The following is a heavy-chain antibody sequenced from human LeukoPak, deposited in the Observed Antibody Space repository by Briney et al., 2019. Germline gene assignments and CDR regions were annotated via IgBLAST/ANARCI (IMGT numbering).Heavy chain of an antibody. J-gene: IGHJ4*02. V-gene: IGHV4-59*02. CDR2: IFYSGST. CDR1: GGSVSGYY. D-gene: IGHD5-18*01. CDR3: ARGEGGYSYDLDY. Sequence: SETLSLTCTVSGGSVSGYYWSWIRQPPGKGLEWIGYIFYSGSTNYSPSLKSRVSISVDTSKNQFSLKLSSVTAADTAVYYCARGEGGYSYDLDYWGQGTLVTVSS.